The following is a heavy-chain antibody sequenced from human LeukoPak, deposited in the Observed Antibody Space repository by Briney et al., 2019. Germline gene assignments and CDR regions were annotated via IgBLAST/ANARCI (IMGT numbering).Heavy chain of an antibody. D-gene: IGHD6-13*01. CDR1: GYTFTGYY. V-gene: IGHV1-2*02. Sequence: GASVKVSCKASGYTFTGYYMHWVRQAPGQGLEWMGWINPNSGGTNYAQKFQGRVTMIRDTSISTASMELSRLRSDDTAVYYCARVTAAGAFDYWGQGTLVTVSS. J-gene: IGHJ4*02. CDR2: INPNSGGT. CDR3: ARVTAAGAFDY.